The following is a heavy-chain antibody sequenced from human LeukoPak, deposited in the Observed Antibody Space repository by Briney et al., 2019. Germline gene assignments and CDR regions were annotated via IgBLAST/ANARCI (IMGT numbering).Heavy chain of an antibody. Sequence: PSETLSLTCAVYGGSFSGYYWSWIRQPPGKGLEWIGEINHSGSTNYNPSLKSRVTISVDTSKNQFSLKLSSVTAVDTAVYYCARGIVVVVAAIGYFDYWGQGTLVTVSS. J-gene: IGHJ4*02. CDR1: GGSFSGYY. CDR2: INHSGST. D-gene: IGHD2-15*01. CDR3: ARGIVVVVAAIGYFDY. V-gene: IGHV4-34*01.